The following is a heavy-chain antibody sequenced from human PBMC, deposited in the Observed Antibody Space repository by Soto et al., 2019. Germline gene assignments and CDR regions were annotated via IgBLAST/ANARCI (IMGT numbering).Heavy chain of an antibody. CDR2: IGRDGAT. Sequence: QVPLQESGPGLVKPSETLSLTCAVSADGPYWWSWVGQPPGKGLAWIGEIGRDGATNYNPSLKSRVSISVDPSRTQVSLPFNSVPAADTALYYCATPTISYTWDVWGQGATVTVSS. D-gene: IGHD3-3*01. CDR1: ADGPYW. J-gene: IGHJ6*02. V-gene: IGHV4-4*02. CDR3: ATPTISYTWDV.